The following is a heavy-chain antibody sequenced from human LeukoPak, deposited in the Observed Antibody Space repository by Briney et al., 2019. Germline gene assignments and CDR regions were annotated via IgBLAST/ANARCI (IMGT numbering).Heavy chain of an antibody. CDR1: GGSLAGYN. D-gene: IGHD2-2*01. CDR2: VNHGGST. CDR3: ARGRVRVVPGTGYFDS. V-gene: IGHV4-34*01. Sequence: SETLSLTCAVHGGSLAGYNWNWIRQPPGKELEWIGDVNHGGSTNYNPSLESRDTVSIDTWNSQFSLELNSVTAADTAVYYCARGRVRVVPGTGYFDSWSQGSLVIVSS. J-gene: IGHJ4*02.